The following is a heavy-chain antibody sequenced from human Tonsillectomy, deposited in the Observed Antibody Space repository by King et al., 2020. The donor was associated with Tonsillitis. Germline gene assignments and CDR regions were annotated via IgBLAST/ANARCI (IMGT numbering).Heavy chain of an antibody. CDR1: GYTFISYD. J-gene: IGHJ4*02. V-gene: IGHV1-8*02. CDR3: ARFDAALTGFPQRDS. Sequence: VQLVESGAEVKKPGATVKVSCKASGYTFISYDINWVRQATGQGLEWMGWMNPHTGNTDYAQKFKGRVTMTRNTSISTAYMELNSLRSDDMAVYYCARFDAALTGFPQRDSWGQGTLVTVSS. CDR2: MNPHTGNT. D-gene: IGHD3-9*01.